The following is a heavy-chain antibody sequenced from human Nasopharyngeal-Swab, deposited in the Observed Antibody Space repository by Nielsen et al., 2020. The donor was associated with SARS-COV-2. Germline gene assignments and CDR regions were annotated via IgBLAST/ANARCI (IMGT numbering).Heavy chain of an antibody. CDR1: GGTFSSYA. D-gene: IGHD5-18*01. J-gene: IGHJ5*02. V-gene: IGHV1-69*13. CDR3: ANTAMVISWFDP. CDR2: IIPIFGTA. Sequence: SVKVSCKASGGTFSSYAISWVRQAPGQGLEWMGGIIPIFGTANYAQKFQGRVTITADESTSTAYMELSSLRSEDMAVYYCANTAMVISWFDPWGQGTLVTVSS.